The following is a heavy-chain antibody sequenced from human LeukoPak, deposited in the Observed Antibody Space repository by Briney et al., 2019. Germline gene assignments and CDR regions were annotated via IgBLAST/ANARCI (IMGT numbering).Heavy chain of an antibody. CDR2: INAGNGNT. J-gene: IGHJ4*02. Sequence: GASVKVSCKASGYTFTSYAMHWVRQAPGQRLEWMGWINAGNGNTKYSQKFQGRVTITRDTSASTAYMELSSLGSEDTAVYYCASGYDILTGYSPLDYWGQGTLVTVSS. CDR3: ASGYDILTGYSPLDY. V-gene: IGHV1-3*01. CDR1: GYTFTSYA. D-gene: IGHD3-9*01.